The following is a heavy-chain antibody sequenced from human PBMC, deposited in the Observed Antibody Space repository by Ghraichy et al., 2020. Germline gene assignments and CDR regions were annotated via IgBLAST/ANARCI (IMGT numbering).Heavy chain of an antibody. CDR1: GYTFTDYY. D-gene: IGHD6-13*01. V-gene: IGHV1-2*02. CDR3: ATEERSSNWKPIDY. CDR2: INPNSGGT. J-gene: IGHJ4*02. Sequence: ASVKVSCKASGYTFTDYYVHWVRQAPGQGLEWMGWINPNSGGTNFAQNFQGRVTMTRDTSISTAYMELSRLTSGDTALYYCATEERSSNWKPIDYWGQGTLVTVSS.